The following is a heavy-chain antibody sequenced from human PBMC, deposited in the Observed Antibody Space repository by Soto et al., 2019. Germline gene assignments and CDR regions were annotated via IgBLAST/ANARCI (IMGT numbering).Heavy chain of an antibody. CDR2: INPSGGST. CDR3: ARADGSGWYYY. Sequence: QVQLVQSGAEVKKPGASVKVSCKASGYTFTSYYMHWVRQAPGQGLEWMGIINPSGGSTSYAQKCQGRVTMTRDTSTSTGYMELSSLRSEDTAVYYCARADGSGWYYYWGQGTLVTVSS. J-gene: IGHJ4*02. V-gene: IGHV1-46*01. CDR1: GYTFTSYY. D-gene: IGHD6-19*01.